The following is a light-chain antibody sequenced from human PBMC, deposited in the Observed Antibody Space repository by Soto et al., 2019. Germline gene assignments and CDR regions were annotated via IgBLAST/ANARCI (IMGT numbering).Light chain of an antibody. CDR2: GAS. J-gene: IGKJ1*01. CDR3: QQYNNRPPWT. CDR1: QSVSSN. Sequence: EIVMTQSPATLSVSPGESATLSCRASQSVSSNLAWYQQKPGQAPRLLIYGASTRATGIPARFSGSGSGTEFTLTIRSLQSEDFAVYYCQQYNNRPPWTFGQGTKVEIK. V-gene: IGKV3D-15*01.